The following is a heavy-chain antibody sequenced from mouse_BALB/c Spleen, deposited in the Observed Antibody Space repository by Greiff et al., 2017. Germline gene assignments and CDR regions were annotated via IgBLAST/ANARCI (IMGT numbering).Heavy chain of an antibody. Sequence: VKLMESGPGLVAPSQSLSITCTVSGFSLTSYGVHWVRQPPGKGLEWLGVIWAGGSTNYNSALMSRLSISKDNSKSQVFLKMNSLQTDDTAMYYCARGNYRYDGGFDYWGQGTTLTVSS. CDR1: GFSLTSYG. D-gene: IGHD2-14*01. J-gene: IGHJ2*01. CDR2: IWAGGST. V-gene: IGHV2-9*02. CDR3: ARGNYRYDGGFDY.